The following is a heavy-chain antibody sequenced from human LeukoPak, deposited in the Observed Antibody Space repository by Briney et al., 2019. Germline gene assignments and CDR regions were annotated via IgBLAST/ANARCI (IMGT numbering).Heavy chain of an antibody. CDR1: GGSIISYY. V-gene: IGHV4-59*01. J-gene: IGHJ5*02. CDR2: IYYSGTT. Sequence: PSETLSLTCTVSGGSIISYYWSWIRQPPAQGLEWIGYIYYSGTTNYNPSLKSRVTISVDTSKNQFSLKVNSVTAADTAVYYCVRSKSGTYGWFDPWGQGTLATVSS. CDR3: VRSKSGTYGWFDP. D-gene: IGHD4-17*01.